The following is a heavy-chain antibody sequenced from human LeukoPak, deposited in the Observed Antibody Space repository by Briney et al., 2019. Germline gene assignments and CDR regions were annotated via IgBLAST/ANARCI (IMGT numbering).Heavy chain of an antibody. CDR2: IRYDGSDK. J-gene: IGHJ4*02. Sequence: PGGSLRLSCAASGFAFSSYGMHWIRQAPGKGLEWEAFIRYDGSDKYYADSVKGRFTISRDNSKNTLYLQMNSLRAEDTAVYYCARVFYSSGWYGNFDYWGQGTLVTVSS. CDR3: ARVFYSSGWYGNFDY. CDR1: GFAFSSYG. D-gene: IGHD6-19*01. V-gene: IGHV3-30*02.